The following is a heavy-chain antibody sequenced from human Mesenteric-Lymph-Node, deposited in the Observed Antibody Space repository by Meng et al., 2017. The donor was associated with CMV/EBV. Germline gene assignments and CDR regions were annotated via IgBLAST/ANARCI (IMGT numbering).Heavy chain of an antibody. CDR3: AREGGFGELYDY. CDR2: INAGTSKT. J-gene: IGHJ4*02. V-gene: IGHV1-3*01. CDR1: GYPFTSYT. D-gene: IGHD3-10*01. Sequence: CRASGYPFTSYTMHWVRQAPGQGLGWMGWINAGTSKTKYPQRFQGRVTTTRDTSATTAYMELSSLGSEDAAIYYCAREGGFGELYDYWGQGTLVTVSS.